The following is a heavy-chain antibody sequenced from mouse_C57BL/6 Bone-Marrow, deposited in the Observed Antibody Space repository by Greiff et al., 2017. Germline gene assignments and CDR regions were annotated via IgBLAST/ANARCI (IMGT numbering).Heavy chain of an antibody. CDR3: ARSDYYGSGDY. J-gene: IGHJ2*01. D-gene: IGHD1-1*01. CDR1: GYTFTSYW. CDR2: IYPSDSET. Sequence: QVQLQQPGAELVRPGSSVKLSCKASGYTFTSYWMDWVKQRPGQGLEWIGNIYPSDSETHYNQKFKDKATLTVEKSSSTAYMQLSSLTSEDSAVYYCARSDYYGSGDYWGQGTTLTVSS. V-gene: IGHV1-61*01.